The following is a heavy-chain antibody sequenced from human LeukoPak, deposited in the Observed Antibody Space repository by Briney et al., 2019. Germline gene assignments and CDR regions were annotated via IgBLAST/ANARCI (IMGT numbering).Heavy chain of an antibody. D-gene: IGHD2-2*01. CDR1: GFTFSSYA. J-gene: IGHJ3*02. V-gene: IGHV3-23*01. CDR2: ISGSGGST. Sequence: GGSLRLSCAASGFTFSSYAMSWVRQAPGKGLEWVSAISGSGGSTYYADSVKGRFTISRDNSKNTLYLRMNSLRAEDTAVYYCAKSLTVQSGRYQLLEGEDAFDIWGQGTMVTVSS. CDR3: AKSLTVQSGRYQLLEGEDAFDI.